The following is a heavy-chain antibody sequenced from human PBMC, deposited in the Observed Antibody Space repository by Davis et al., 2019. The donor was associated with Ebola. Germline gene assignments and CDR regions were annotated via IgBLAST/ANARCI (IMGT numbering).Heavy chain of an antibody. CDR2: ISAYNGNT. V-gene: IGHV1-18*01. J-gene: IGHJ4*02. Sequence: ASVKVSCKVSGYSLTRYGISWVRQAPGQGLEWMGWISAYNGNTKYTQKFQGRVTMTTDTSTNTAYMELRSLRSDDTAVYYCATHPSGSYDFDYWGQGTLVTVSS. D-gene: IGHD1-26*01. CDR1: GYSLTRYG. CDR3: ATHPSGSYDFDY.